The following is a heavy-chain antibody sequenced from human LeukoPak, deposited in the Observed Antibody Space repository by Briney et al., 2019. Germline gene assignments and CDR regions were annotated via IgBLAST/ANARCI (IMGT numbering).Heavy chain of an antibody. Sequence: GGSLRLSCAASGFTFDDYAMHWVRQAPGKGLEWVSYISSSGSTIYYADSVKGRFTISRDNAKNSLYLQMNSLRAEDTAVYYCAIEYSSSSWAFDIWGQGTMVTVSS. D-gene: IGHD6-6*01. CDR1: GFTFDDYA. CDR3: AIEYSSSSWAFDI. J-gene: IGHJ3*02. CDR2: ISSSGSTI. V-gene: IGHV3-11*04.